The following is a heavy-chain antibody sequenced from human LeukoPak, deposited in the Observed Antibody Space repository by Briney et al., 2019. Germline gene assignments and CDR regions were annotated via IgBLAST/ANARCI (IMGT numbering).Heavy chain of an antibody. CDR1: GYSFTSYW. CDR2: IYPGDSDT. CDR3: ARLPPRGYYDSSGYFLDY. V-gene: IGHV5-51*01. D-gene: IGHD3-22*01. J-gene: IGHJ4*02. Sequence: GESLKISCKGSGYSFTSYWIGWVRQMPGKGLEWKGIIYPGDSDTRYSPSFQGQVTISADKSISTAYLQWSSLKASDTAMYYCARLPPRGYYDSSGYFLDYWGQGTLVTVSS.